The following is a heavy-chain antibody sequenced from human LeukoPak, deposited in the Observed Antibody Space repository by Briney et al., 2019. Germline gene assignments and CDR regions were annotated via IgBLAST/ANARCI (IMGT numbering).Heavy chain of an antibody. J-gene: IGHJ4*02. D-gene: IGHD6-19*01. Sequence: GASVKVSCKASGYIFSGFAMNWVRQAPGQGLEWMGWINTNTGNPTYAQGFTGRFVFSLDTSVTTAYLQISSLKAEDTAVYYCARDRGSTGWNFEYWGQGTLVTVSS. CDR3: ARDRGSTGWNFEY. CDR2: INTNTGNP. V-gene: IGHV7-4-1*02. CDR1: GYIFSGFA.